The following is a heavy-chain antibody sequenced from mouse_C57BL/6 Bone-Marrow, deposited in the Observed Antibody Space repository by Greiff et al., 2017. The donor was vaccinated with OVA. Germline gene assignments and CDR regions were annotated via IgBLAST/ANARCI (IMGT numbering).Heavy chain of an antibody. CDR3: TNYDVYPWFAY. CDR2: IRLKSDNYAT. D-gene: IGHD2-3*01. Sequence: VKVEESGGGLVQPGGSMKLSCVASGFTFSNYWMNWVRQSPEKGLEWVAQIRLKSDNYATHYAESVKGRFTISRDDSKSSVYLQMNNLRAEDTGIYYCTNYDVYPWFAYWGQGTLVTVSA. J-gene: IGHJ3*01. V-gene: IGHV6-3*01. CDR1: GFTFSNYW.